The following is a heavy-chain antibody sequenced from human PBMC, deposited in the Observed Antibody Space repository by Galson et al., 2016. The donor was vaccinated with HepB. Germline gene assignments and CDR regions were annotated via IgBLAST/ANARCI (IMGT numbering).Heavy chain of an antibody. J-gene: IGHJ4*02. CDR3: ARGHSGSSLPYFEY. CDR1: GYSFINHW. D-gene: IGHD1-26*01. V-gene: IGHV5-51*01. CDR2: IYPGDSDP. Sequence: QSGAEVKKPGESLRISCEGSGYSFINHWIVWVRQMPGKGLEWMGIIYPGDSDPRYSPSFKGQVTISADKSIGTAYLQWSSLKASDTAMYYCARGHSGSSLPYFEYWGQGTLVTGSS.